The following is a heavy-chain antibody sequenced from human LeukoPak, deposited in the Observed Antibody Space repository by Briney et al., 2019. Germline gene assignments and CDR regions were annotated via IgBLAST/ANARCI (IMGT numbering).Heavy chain of an antibody. CDR1: GGSISSGGYS. Sequence: SETLSLTCAVSGGSISSGGYSWSWIRQPPGKGLEWIGYIYHSGSTYYNPSLKSRVTISVDRSKNQFSLKLSSVTAADTAVYYCARDRTVITNAVYFYGMDVWGQGTTVTVSS. CDR2: IYHSGST. D-gene: IGHD4-11*01. J-gene: IGHJ6*02. CDR3: ARDRTVITNAVYFYGMDV. V-gene: IGHV4-30-2*01.